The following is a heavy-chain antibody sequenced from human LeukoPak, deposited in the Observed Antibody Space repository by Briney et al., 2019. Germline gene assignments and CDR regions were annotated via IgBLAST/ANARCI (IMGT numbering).Heavy chain of an antibody. Sequence: GESLKISRKGSGYRFSSYWIGWVRQMPGKGLEWMGIIHPFDSETKNSPSFQGPVTLSADNSHSTAYLQWGSLKASDTAVYFCARHHRPFDHDTSGTYLDYWGQGTPVTVSS. V-gene: IGHV5-51*01. CDR3: ARHHRPFDHDTSGTYLDY. D-gene: IGHD3-22*01. CDR2: IHPFDSET. CDR1: GYRFSSYW. J-gene: IGHJ4*02.